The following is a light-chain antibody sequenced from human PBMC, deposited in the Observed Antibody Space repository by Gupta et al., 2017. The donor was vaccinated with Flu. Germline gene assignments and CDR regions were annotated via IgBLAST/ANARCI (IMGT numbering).Light chain of an antibody. V-gene: IGKV1D-12*01. CDR3: QQTDSLPPT. J-gene: IGKJ2*01. CDR2: AAS. CDR1: QGISSW. Sequence: PSSLSASVGDKVTITCRASQGISSWLAWYQQKPGEAPKLLIYAASSLQSGVASRFSGSGSGIDFTLTISSLQPEDSATYYCQQTDSLPPTFGQGTKLEIK.